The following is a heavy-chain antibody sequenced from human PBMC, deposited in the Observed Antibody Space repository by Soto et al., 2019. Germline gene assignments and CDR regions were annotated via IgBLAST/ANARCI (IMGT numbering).Heavy chain of an antibody. D-gene: IGHD3-22*01. CDR1: GGSISSYY. J-gene: IGHJ6*02. V-gene: IGHV4-59*01. Sequence: SETLSLTCTVSGGSISSYYWSWIRQPPGKGLEWIGYIYYSGSTNYNPSLKSRVTISVDTSKNQFSLKLSSVTAADTAVYYCAREPRGNYDDSSGPYGMGFWGQGNTGTVSS. CDR3: AREPRGNYDDSSGPYGMGF. CDR2: IYYSGST.